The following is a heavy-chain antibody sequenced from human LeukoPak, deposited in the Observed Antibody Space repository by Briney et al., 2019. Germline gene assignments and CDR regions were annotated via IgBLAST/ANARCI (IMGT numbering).Heavy chain of an antibody. Sequence: GASVKVSCKASGYTFTSYGISWVRQAPGQGLEWMGWISAYNGNTNYAQKLQGRVTMTTDTSTSTAHMELRSLRSDDTAVYYCARVDYDSSGLEYYFDYWGQGTLVTVSS. CDR3: ARVDYDSSGLEYYFDY. J-gene: IGHJ4*02. V-gene: IGHV1-18*01. CDR1: GYTFTSYG. CDR2: ISAYNGNT. D-gene: IGHD3-22*01.